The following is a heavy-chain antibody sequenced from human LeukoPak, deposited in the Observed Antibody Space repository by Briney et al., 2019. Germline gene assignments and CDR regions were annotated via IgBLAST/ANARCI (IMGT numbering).Heavy chain of an antibody. CDR2: IWYDGSNK. D-gene: IGHD6-13*01. Sequence: GGSLRLSCAASGLTFSSYGMHWVRQAPGKGLEWVAVIWYDGSNKYYADSVKGRFTISRDNSKNTLYLQMNSLRAEDTAVYYCARSPSSSWPYYYYYYGMDVWGQGTTVTVSS. CDR3: ARSPSSSWPYYYYYYGMDV. J-gene: IGHJ6*02. CDR1: GLTFSSYG. V-gene: IGHV3-33*01.